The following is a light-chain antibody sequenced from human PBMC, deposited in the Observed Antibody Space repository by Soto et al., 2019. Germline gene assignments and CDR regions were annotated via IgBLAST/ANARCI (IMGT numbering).Light chain of an antibody. V-gene: IGKV3-11*01. CDR1: QSVSSY. CDR3: KTRSHWPPT. J-gene: IGKJ4*01. Sequence: EIVLTQSPATLSLSPGERATLSCRASQSVSSYLAWYQQKPGQAPRLLIYDASNRATGIPARFSGSGSGTDFTLTISSLETEDFAVYYCKTRSHWPPTFGGGTKVEIK. CDR2: DAS.